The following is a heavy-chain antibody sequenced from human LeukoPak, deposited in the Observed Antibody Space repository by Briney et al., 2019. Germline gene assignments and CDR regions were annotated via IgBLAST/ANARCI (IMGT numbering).Heavy chain of an antibody. Sequence: GGSLRLSCAASGFTFSSYWMSWVRQAPGKGLEWVANIKQDGSEKYYVDSVKGRFTISRDNAKNSLYLQMNSLRAEDTAVYYCARGGYCSSTSCYSFYSSPLDYWGQGTLVTVSS. CDR1: GFTFSSYW. D-gene: IGHD2-2*01. V-gene: IGHV3-7*01. CDR3: ARGGYCSSTSCYSFYSSPLDY. J-gene: IGHJ4*02. CDR2: IKQDGSEK.